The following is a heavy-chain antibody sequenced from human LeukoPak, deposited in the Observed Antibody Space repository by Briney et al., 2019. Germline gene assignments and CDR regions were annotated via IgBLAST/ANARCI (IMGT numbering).Heavy chain of an antibody. D-gene: IGHD4-11*01. Sequence: SSETLSLTCTVSGGSISSYYRSWIRQPAGKGLEWIGRIYTSGSTNYNPSLKSRVTMSVDTSKNQFSLKLNSVTAADTAVYYCARDRLSNYVSWFDPWGQGTLVTVSS. J-gene: IGHJ5*02. V-gene: IGHV4-4*07. CDR3: ARDRLSNYVSWFDP. CDR1: GGSISSYY. CDR2: IYTSGST.